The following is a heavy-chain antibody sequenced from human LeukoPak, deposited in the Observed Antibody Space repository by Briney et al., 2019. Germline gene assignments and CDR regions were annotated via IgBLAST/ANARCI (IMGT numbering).Heavy chain of an antibody. CDR3: AKTGTDDGYSIYFDH. J-gene: IGHJ4*02. V-gene: IGHV3-23*01. CDR1: GLTFSRYA. CDR2: ISGSGGGT. D-gene: IGHD5-24*01. Sequence: GGSLRLSCAASGLTFSRYAMSWVRQAPGKGLEWVSTISGSGGGTYNADSVKGRFTISRDNSQNTLYLQMNSLRAEDTAIYYCAKTGTDDGYSIYFDHWGQVTLVTVSS.